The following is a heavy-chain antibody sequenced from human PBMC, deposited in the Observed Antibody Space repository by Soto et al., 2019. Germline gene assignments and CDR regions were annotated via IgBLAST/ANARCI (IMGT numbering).Heavy chain of an antibody. J-gene: IGHJ3*02. Sequence: EVQLLESGGGLVQPGGSLRLSCAASGFTFTSYAMNWVRQPPGKGLEWVSAISGSGTTTYYADSVKGRFTISRDNSKNTLYLQMNSLRAEDTAVYYCAVTWTSVYLSDAFDIWGQGTMVTVSS. V-gene: IGHV3-23*01. CDR3: AVTWTSVYLSDAFDI. D-gene: IGHD3-3*01. CDR1: GFTFTSYA. CDR2: ISGSGTTT.